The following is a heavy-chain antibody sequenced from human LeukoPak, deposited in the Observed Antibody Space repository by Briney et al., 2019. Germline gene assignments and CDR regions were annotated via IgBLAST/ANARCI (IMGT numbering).Heavy chain of an antibody. Sequence: SETLSLTCTVSGSMYNYFWSWIRPPPGKGLGWIGYIHYNGITNYNPSLKSRVTISVDTSKNQFSLKLSSVTAADTAVYYCAILRTDTAMVRNFDYWGQGTLVTVSS. J-gene: IGHJ4*02. CDR2: IHYNGIT. CDR1: GSMYNYF. CDR3: AILRTDTAMVRNFDY. V-gene: IGHV4-59*08. D-gene: IGHD5-18*01.